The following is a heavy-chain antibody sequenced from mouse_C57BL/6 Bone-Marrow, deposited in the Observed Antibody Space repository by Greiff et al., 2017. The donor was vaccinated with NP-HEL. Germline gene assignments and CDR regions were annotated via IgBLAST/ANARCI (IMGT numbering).Heavy chain of an antibody. CDR1: GFTFTDYY. CDR3: ARSLYGSSYWYFDV. D-gene: IGHD1-1*01. V-gene: IGHV1-36*01. CDR2: VYPYNGGT. Sequence: EVKLQESGPVLVKPGPSVKISCKASGFTFTDYYMHWVKQSHGKSLEWIGLVYPYNGGTSYNQKFKGKATLTVDTSSSTAYMELNSLTSEDSAVYYCARSLYGSSYWYFDVWGTGTTVTVSS. J-gene: IGHJ1*03.